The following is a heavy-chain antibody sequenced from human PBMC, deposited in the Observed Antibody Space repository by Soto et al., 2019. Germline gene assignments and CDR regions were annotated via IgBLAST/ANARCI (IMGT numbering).Heavy chain of an antibody. D-gene: IGHD3-10*01. Sequence: PSETLSLTCTVSGGSISSYYWSWIRQPPGKGLEWIGYIYYSGSTNYNPSLKSRVTISVDTSKNQFSLKLSSVTAADTAVYYFARQEYYYGSGGALLDYWGQGTLVTVSS. CDR2: IYYSGST. V-gene: IGHV4-59*08. CDR3: ARQEYYYGSGGALLDY. CDR1: GGSISSYY. J-gene: IGHJ4*02.